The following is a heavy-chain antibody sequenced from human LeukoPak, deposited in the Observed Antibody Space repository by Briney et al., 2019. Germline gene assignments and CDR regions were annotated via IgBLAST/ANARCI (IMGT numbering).Heavy chain of an antibody. D-gene: IGHD3-16*02. CDR3: AREIFDWGSYPDF. V-gene: IGHV3-33*01. J-gene: IGHJ4*02. CDR2: IWHDGSHK. CDR1: GFAFKTYA. Sequence: GGSLRLSCAASGFAFKTYAMHWVRQAPGQGLEWVSLIWHDGSHKFYSNSVRGQFTTSRDNSKNTLSLQMNNLRPETTAVYYCAREIFDWGSYPDFCGQESLVTVS.